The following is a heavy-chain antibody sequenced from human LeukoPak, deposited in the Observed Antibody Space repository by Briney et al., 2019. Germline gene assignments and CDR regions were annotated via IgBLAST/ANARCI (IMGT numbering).Heavy chain of an antibody. V-gene: IGHV3-15*01. CDR2: INSKTDGGPT. CDR3: ATGPLDY. CDR1: GFTFRNAW. J-gene: IGHJ4*02. Sequence: GGSLRLSCIASGFTFRNAWMSWVRQVPGKGLEGIGRINSKTDGGPTVYSAPVKGRFNISRDDSKNTLFLQMNSLETDDTAVYYCATGPLDYWGQGALVTVSS.